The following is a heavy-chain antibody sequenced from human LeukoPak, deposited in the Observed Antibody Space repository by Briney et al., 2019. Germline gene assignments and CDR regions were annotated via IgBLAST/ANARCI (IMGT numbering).Heavy chain of an antibody. Sequence: RASVKVSCKASGGTVSSYAISWVRQAPRQGLEWMGGIIPIFGTANYAQKFQGRVTITADESTSTAYMELSSLRSEDTAVYYCARGDGSGSGALDYWGQGTLVTLSS. CDR3: ARGDGSGSGALDY. CDR1: GGTVSSYA. J-gene: IGHJ4*02. V-gene: IGHV1-69*13. D-gene: IGHD3-10*01. CDR2: IIPIFGTA.